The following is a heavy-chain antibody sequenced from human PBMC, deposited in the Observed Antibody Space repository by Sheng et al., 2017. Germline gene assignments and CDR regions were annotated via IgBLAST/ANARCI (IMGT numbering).Heavy chain of an antibody. J-gene: IGHJ5*02. Sequence: QVQLVQSGAEVRKPGASVKVSCKATGYTFSSYGINWVRQAPGQGLEWMGWISGYNGNTNYAQKFQGRVTMTTDTSTSTAYMELRSLKSDDTAVYYCARPAFSSGSYYWFDPWGQGTLVSVSS. CDR1: GYTFSSYG. CDR3: ARPAFSSGSYYWFDP. V-gene: IGHV1-18*01. D-gene: IGHD3-10*01. CDR2: ISGYNGNT.